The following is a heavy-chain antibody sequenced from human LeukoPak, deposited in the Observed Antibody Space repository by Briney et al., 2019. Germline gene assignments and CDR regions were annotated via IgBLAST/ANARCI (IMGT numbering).Heavy chain of an antibody. CDR3: AREMMPNYYGSVSLDY. Sequence: SETLSLTCTVSGGSISSAGYYWSWIRQHPGKGLEWIGYIYYRGSTFYNPSLKSRVTISVDTSKNHFSLKLSSVTATDTAIYYCAREMMPNYYGSVSLDYWGQGTLVTVSS. D-gene: IGHD3-10*01. V-gene: IGHV4-31*03. CDR2: IYYRGST. J-gene: IGHJ4*02. CDR1: GGSISSAGYY.